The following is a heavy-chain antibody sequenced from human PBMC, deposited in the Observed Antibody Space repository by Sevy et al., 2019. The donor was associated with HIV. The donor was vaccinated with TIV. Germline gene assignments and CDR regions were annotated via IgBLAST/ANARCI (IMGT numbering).Heavy chain of an antibody. Sequence: GGSLSLSCAASGFTFSSYEMNWVRQAPGKGLEWVSYISSSGSTIYYADSVKGRFTISRDNAKNSLYLQMNSLRAEDTAVYYCAREGIGRGWFDPWGQGTLVTVSS. CDR2: ISSSGSTI. CDR1: GFTFSSYE. V-gene: IGHV3-48*03. D-gene: IGHD3-10*01. J-gene: IGHJ5*02. CDR3: AREGIGRGWFDP.